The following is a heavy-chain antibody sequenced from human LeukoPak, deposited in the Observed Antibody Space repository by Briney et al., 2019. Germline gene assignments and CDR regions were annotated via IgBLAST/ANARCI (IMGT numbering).Heavy chain of an antibody. V-gene: IGHV1-8*01. D-gene: IGHD3-3*01. CDR3: ARGPHYDFWSGPV. J-gene: IGHJ6*04. CDR2: MNPNSGNT. Sequence: GASVKVSCKGSGYTFTSYDINWVGQATGQGREGMGWMNPNSGNTGYAQKFQGRVTMTRNTSISTAYMELSSLRSEDTAVYYCARGPHYDFWSGPVWGKGTTVTVSS. CDR1: GYTFTSYD.